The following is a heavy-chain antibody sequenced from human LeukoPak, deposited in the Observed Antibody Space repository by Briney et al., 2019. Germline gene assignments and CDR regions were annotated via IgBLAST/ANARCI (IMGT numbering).Heavy chain of an antibody. CDR1: GFTFSSYA. Sequence: GGSLRLPCAASGFTFSSYAMHWVRQAPGKGLEYVSAISSNGGSTYYANSVKGRFTISRDNSKNTLYLQMGSLRAEDMAVYYCARGGTSVAGTFDYWGQGTLVTVSS. CDR3: ARGGTSVAGTFDY. J-gene: IGHJ4*02. V-gene: IGHV3-64*01. CDR2: ISSNGGST. D-gene: IGHD6-19*01.